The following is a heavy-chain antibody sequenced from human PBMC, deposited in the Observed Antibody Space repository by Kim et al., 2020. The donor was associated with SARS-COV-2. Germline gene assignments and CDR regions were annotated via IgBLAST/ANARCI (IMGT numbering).Heavy chain of an antibody. Sequence: NYAPKFQDRVTITADESTSTAYMELSSLRSEDTAVYYCARYYGSGSYLDYWGQGTLVTVSS. V-gene: IGHV1-69*01. CDR3: ARYYGSGSYLDY. D-gene: IGHD3-10*01. J-gene: IGHJ4*02.